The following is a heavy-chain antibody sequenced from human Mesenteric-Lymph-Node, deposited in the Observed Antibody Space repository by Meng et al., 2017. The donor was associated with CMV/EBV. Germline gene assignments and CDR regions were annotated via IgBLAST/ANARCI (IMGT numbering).Heavy chain of an antibody. D-gene: IGHD2-8*02. V-gene: IGHV4-31*03. CDR1: GGSINSGDSY. Sequence: SETLSLTCTVSGGSINSGDSYWSWIRQHPGKGLEWIGEFSDSGRTRYNPSFQSRVTISGDRTENHFSLELTSVTAADTGVYFCARSPGFWSLDPWGRGALVTVSS. CDR3: ARSPGFWSLDP. J-gene: IGHJ5*02. CDR2: FSDSGRT.